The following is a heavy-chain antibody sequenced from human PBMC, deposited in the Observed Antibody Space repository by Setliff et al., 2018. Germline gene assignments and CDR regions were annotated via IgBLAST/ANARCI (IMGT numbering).Heavy chain of an antibody. CDR3: ARGARYFDWLFDPDYYFDY. CDR1: GGSFSGYY. V-gene: IGHV4-34*01. D-gene: IGHD3-9*01. J-gene: IGHJ4*02. CDR2: INHSGST. Sequence: PSETLSLTCAVDGGSFSGYYWSWIRQPPGKGLEWIGEINHSGSTNYNPSLKSRVTISVDTSKNQFSLKLSSVTAADTAVYYCARGARYFDWLFDPDYYFDYWGQGTLVTVSS.